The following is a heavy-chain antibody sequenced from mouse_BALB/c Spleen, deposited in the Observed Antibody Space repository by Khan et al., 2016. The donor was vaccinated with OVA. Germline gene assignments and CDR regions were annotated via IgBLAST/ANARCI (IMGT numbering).Heavy chain of an antibody. CDR1: GYSFTDYY. D-gene: IGHD1-2*01. J-gene: IGHJ3*01. Sequence: QIQLVQSGAELARPGASVKLSCKASGYSFTDYYINWVKQRTGQGLEWIGEIAPGSGDTYYNEKFKGKATLTADKSSSTAYMQLSSLTSEASAVYFCARSNYFGYTFAYWGQGTLVTVSA. V-gene: IGHV1-77*01. CDR2: IAPGSGDT. CDR3: ARSNYFGYTFAY.